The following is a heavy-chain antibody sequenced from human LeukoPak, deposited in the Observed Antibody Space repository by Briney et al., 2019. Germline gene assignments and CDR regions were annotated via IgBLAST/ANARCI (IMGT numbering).Heavy chain of an antibody. J-gene: IGHJ4*02. V-gene: IGHV3-30*02. CDR3: ARGGATGTTLASDY. CDR1: GFTFSSYG. Sequence: GGSLRLSCAASGFTFSSYGMHWVRQAPGKGLEWVAFIRYDGSNKYYADSVKGRFTASRDNAKNTLYLQMNSLRVDDTGFYYCARGGATGTTLASDYWGQGTLATVSS. D-gene: IGHD1-1*01. CDR2: IRYDGSNK.